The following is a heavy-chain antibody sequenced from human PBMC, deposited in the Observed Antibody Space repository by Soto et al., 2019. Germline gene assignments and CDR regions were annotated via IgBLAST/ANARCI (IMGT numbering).Heavy chain of an antibody. CDR3: ARDSTRGYGMDV. D-gene: IGHD2-2*01. CDR1: GFTFSIYN. J-gene: IGHJ6*02. Sequence: GGSLRLSCAASGFTFSIYNMDWVRQAPGKGLEWVSFITTSSRTIYYADSVKGRFTISRDNAKNSLYLQMNSLRDEDTAVYYCARDSTRGYGMDVWGQGTTVTVSS. CDR2: ITTSSRTI. V-gene: IGHV3-48*02.